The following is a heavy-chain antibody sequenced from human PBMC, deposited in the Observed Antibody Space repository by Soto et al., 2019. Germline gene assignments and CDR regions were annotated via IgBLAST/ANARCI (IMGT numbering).Heavy chain of an antibody. CDR1: GFTFSSYE. CDR2: ISSSGSTI. V-gene: IGHV3-48*03. CDR3: ARVTTTVTTSYYYYGMDV. Sequence: GGSLRLSCAASGFTFSSYEMNWVRQAPGKGLEWVSYISSSGSTIYYADSVKGRFTISRDNAKNSLYLQMNSLRAEDTAVYYCARVTTTVTTSYYYYGMDVWGQGTTVTVSS. J-gene: IGHJ6*02. D-gene: IGHD4-4*01.